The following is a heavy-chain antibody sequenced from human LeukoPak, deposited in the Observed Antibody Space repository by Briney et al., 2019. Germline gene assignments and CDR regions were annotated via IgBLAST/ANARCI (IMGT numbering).Heavy chain of an antibody. CDR3: ARAEYSSSSSDY. CDR1: GRSFSGYY. CDR2: INHSGST. D-gene: IGHD6-6*01. J-gene: IGHJ4*02. V-gene: IGHV4-34*01. Sequence: SETLSLTCAVYGRSFSGYYWSWIRQPPGKGLEWIGEINHSGSTNYNPSLKSRVTISVDTSKNQFSLKLSSVTAADTAVYYCARAEYSSSSSDYWGQGTLVTVSS.